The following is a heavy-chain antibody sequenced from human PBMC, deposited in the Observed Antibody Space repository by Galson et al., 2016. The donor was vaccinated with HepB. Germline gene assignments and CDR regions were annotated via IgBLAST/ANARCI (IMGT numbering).Heavy chain of an antibody. V-gene: IGHV3-53*01. CDR3: EGYSDPFDI. D-gene: IGHD3-22*01. CDR2: IFSGAGT. J-gene: IGHJ3*02. CDR1: GFSVSGKY. Sequence: SLRLSCAASGFSVSGKYMSWARQAPGKGLEWVSAIFSGAGTYYRDSVKGRFTISRDTSKNTLYLQMNNLRAEDTAIYYCEGYSDPFDIWGQGTMVTVSS.